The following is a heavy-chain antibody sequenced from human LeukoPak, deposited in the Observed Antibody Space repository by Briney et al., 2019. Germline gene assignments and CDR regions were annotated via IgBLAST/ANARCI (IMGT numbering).Heavy chain of an antibody. V-gene: IGHV1-2*02. J-gene: IGHJ4*02. CDR2: INPNSGGT. CDR1: GYTFTGYY. D-gene: IGHD3-10*01. Sequence: ASVKVSCKASGYTFTGYYMHWVRQAPGQGLEWMGWINPNSGGTNYAQKFQGRVTMTRDTSISTAYMELSRLRSDDTAVYYCARVVVPYYYGLYYFDYWGQGTLVTVSS. CDR3: ARVVVPYYYGLYYFDY.